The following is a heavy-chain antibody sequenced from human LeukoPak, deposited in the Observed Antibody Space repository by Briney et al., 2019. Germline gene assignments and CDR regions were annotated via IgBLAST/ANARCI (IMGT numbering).Heavy chain of an antibody. CDR3: ARDRPGSGPIDY. D-gene: IGHD3-10*01. J-gene: IGHJ4*02. V-gene: IGHV4-39*07. CDR1: GGSISSSTSY. CDR2: LYYSGST. Sequence: SETLSLSCIVSGGSISSSTSYWGWIRQPPGKGLEWIGTLYYSGSTGYNPSLKSRVTISVDTSKNQFSLKLSSVTAADTAVYYCARDRPGSGPIDYWGQGTLVTVSS.